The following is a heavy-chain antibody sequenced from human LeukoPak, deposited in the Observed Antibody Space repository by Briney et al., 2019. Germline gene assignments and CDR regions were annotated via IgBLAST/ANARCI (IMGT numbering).Heavy chain of an antibody. V-gene: IGHV4-39*01. CDR1: GGSISSGSYY. J-gene: IGHJ6*02. D-gene: IGHD3-9*01. CDR3: ARQDDILTLDV. Sequence: PSETLSLTCTVSGGSISSGSYYWGWIRQPPGKGLEWIGSIYYSGSTYYNPSLKSRVTISVDTSKNQFSPKLSSVTAADTAVYYCARQDDILTLDVWGQGTTVTVSS. CDR2: IYYSGST.